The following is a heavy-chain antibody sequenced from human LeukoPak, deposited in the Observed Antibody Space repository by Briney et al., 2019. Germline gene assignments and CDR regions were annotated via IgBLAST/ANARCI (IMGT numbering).Heavy chain of an antibody. CDR3: AKGPPTHVAGSGTPFVY. D-gene: IGHD6-19*01. J-gene: IGHJ4*02. CDR1: GFTFNSYG. Sequence: GGPLRLSCAASGFTFNSYGMHGVRQAPAKGLEGVAFIRYDGSSKYYTDSVKRRFTISRDNSKNTMYLQMASLKVEDTAVYYCAKGPPTHVAGSGTPFVYGGQGTLVSVSS. V-gene: IGHV3-30*02. CDR2: IRYDGSSK.